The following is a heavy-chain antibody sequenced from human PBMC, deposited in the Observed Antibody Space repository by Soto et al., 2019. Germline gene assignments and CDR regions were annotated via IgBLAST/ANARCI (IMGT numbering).Heavy chain of an antibody. Sequence: PSETLSLTSNDSGGSISAISYCWGWIRQPPGKGLQWIGCMFYSGATYYNPSLKNRVTLSVDTSNNEFSLKLVSVTAPDTAVYYCARHISGSDWLDPWGQGTLVTVSS. CDR3: ARHISGSDWLDP. D-gene: IGHD2-15*01. CDR2: MFYSGAT. CDR1: GGSISAISYC. V-gene: IGHV4-39*01. J-gene: IGHJ5*02.